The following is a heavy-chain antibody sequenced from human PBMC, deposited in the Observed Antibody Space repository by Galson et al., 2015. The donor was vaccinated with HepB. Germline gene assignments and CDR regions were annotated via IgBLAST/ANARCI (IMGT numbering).Heavy chain of an antibody. V-gene: IGHV5-51*03. J-gene: IGHJ4*02. CDR3: AKSSGSYSWPFDY. CDR2: IYPGDSDT. Sequence: QSGAEVKKPGESLKISCEVSGYSFTSCWIVWVRQMPGKGLEWMGIIYPGDSDTRYSPSFQGQVTISADKSISTAYVQWSSLKASDTAMYYCAKSSGSYSWPFDYWGQGTLVTVSS. D-gene: IGHD3-10*01. CDR1: GYSFTSCW.